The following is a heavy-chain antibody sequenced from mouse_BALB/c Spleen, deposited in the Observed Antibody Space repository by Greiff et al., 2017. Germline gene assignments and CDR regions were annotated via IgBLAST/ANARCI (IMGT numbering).Heavy chain of an antibody. V-gene: IGHV3-2*02. CDR3: AREAYYRYDGGFDY. CDR1: GYSITSDYA. Sequence: EVKLMESGPSLVKPSQSLSLTCTVTGYSITSDYAWNWIRQFPGNKLEWMGYISYSGSTSYNPSLKSRISITRDTSKNQFFLQLNSVTTEDTATYYCAREAYYRYDGGFDYWGQGTTLTVSS. J-gene: IGHJ2*01. D-gene: IGHD2-14*01. CDR2: ISYSGST.